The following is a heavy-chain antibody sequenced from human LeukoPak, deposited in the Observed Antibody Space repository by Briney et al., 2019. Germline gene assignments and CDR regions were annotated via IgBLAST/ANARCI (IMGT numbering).Heavy chain of an antibody. V-gene: IGHV1-18*01. CDR2: ISAYNGNT. D-gene: IGHD2-2*02. J-gene: IGHJ5*02. Sequence: ASVKVSCKASGYTFTSYGISWVRQAPGQGLEWMGWISAYNGNTNYAQKLQGRVTMTTDTSTSTAYMALRSLRSDDTAVYYCARLDIVVVPAAIATGLFDPWGQGTMVTVSS. CDR3: ARLDIVVVPAAIATGLFDP. CDR1: GYTFTSYG.